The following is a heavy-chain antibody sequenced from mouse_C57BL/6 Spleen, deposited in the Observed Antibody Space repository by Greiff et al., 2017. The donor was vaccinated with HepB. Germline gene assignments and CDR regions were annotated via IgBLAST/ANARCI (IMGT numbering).Heavy chain of an antibody. D-gene: IGHD1-1*01. CDR2: IDPSDSYT. CDR3: ARYYSGSSYYFDY. V-gene: IGHV1-50*01. Sequence: QVQLQQPGAELVKPGASVKLSCKASGYTFTSYWMQWVKQRPGQGLEWIGEIDPSDSYTNYNQKFKGKATLTVDTSSSTAYMQLSSLTSEDSAVYYCARYYSGSSYYFDYWGQGTTLTVSS. CDR1: GYTFTSYW. J-gene: IGHJ2*01.